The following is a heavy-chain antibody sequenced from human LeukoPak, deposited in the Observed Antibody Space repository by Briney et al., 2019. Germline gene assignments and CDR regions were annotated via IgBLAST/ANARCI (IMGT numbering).Heavy chain of an antibody. Sequence: APVKVSCKASGYTFTYYTLHWVRQAPGQRLEWMAYINPGNANTRYSQKLQGRVTMTTDTSTSTAYMELRSLRSDDTAVYYCARDRRGRLGELSFWGQGTLVTVSS. CDR2: INPGNANT. J-gene: IGHJ4*02. CDR1: GYTFTYYT. CDR3: ARDRRGRLGELSF. V-gene: IGHV1-3*01. D-gene: IGHD3-16*02.